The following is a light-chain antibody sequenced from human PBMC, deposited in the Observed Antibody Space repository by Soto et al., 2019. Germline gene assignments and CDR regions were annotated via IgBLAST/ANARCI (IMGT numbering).Light chain of an antibody. CDR2: AAS. CDR1: QSISSY. CDR3: QQSYSTPWT. V-gene: IGKV1-39*01. J-gene: IGKJ1*01. Sequence: DIQMTQSPSSLSASVGDRVTITCRASQSISSYLNWYQQKPGKAPKLLIYAASSLQSGVPSRFSVSGSVTEFTLIISSLQPEDFATYYCQQSYSTPWTFGKGTKVEIK.